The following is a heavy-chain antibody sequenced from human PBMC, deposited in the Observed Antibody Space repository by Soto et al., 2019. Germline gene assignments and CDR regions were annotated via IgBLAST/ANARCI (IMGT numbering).Heavy chain of an antibody. CDR3: ARTNSSGFYFDY. J-gene: IGHJ4*02. V-gene: IGHV3-30*03. D-gene: IGHD6-19*01. CDR2: ISFDGSSE. Sequence: GGSLRLSCVASGFTFSHYAMYWVRQAPGKGLEWVALISFDGSSEYYADSVKGRFTISRDNSKNTLYLQMNSLRAEDTAVYYCARTNSSGFYFDYWGQGTLVTVSS. CDR1: GFTFSHYA.